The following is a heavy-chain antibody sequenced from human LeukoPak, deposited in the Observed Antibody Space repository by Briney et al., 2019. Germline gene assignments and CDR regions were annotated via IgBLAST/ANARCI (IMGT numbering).Heavy chain of an antibody. CDR3: AREGIRGGWYYDSSGPYYFDY. V-gene: IGHV1-69*04. J-gene: IGHJ4*02. CDR2: IIPILGIA. D-gene: IGHD3-22*01. Sequence: ASVKVSCKASGGTFSSYAISWVRQAPGQGLEWMGRIIPILGIANCAQKFQGRVTITADKSTSTAYMELSSLRSEDTAVYYCAREGIRGGWYYDSSGPYYFDYWGQGTLVTVSS. CDR1: GGTFSSYA.